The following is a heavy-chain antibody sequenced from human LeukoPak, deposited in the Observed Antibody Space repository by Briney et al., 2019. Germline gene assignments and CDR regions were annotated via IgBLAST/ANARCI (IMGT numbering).Heavy chain of an antibody. J-gene: IGHJ4*02. D-gene: IGHD3-10*01. CDR2: INSDGSST. Sequence: PGGSLRLSRAASGFTFSSYWMHWVRHAPGKGLVWVSRINSDGSSTTYADSVKGRFTISRDNSKNTVYLQMNSLGGEDTAVYYCAREIFGSGSYPDYWGQGTLVTVSS. V-gene: IGHV3-74*01. CDR3: AREIFGSGSYPDY. CDR1: GFTFSSYW.